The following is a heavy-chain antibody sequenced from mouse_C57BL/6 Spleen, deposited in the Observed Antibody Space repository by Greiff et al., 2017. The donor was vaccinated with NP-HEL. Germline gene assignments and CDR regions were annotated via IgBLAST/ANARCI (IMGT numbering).Heavy chain of an antibody. D-gene: IGHD2-13*01. V-gene: IGHV1-26*01. CDR2: INPNNGGT. Sequence: EVQLQQSGPELVKPGASVKISCKASGYTFTDYYMNWVKQSHGKSLEWIGDINPNNGGTSYNQKFKGKATLTVDKSSSTAYMELRSLTSEDSAVYYCAREGVRGIHAMDYWGQGTSVTVSS. J-gene: IGHJ4*01. CDR1: GYTFTDYY. CDR3: AREGVRGIHAMDY.